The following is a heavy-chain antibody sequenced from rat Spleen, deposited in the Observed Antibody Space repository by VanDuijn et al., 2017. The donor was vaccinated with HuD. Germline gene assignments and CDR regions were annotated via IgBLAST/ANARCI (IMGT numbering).Heavy chain of an antibody. CDR2: MKYDGDT. CDR1: GFSLMEYS. D-gene: IGHD4-6*01. CDR3: ARELGPSYYFDY. Sequence: QVQLKESGPGLVQPSQTLSLTCTVSGFSLMEYSIHWVRQPPGKGLEWMGRMKYDGDTYYNSALKSRLSISRDTSKSQVFLKMNSLQTEDTATYYCARELGPSYYFDYWGQGVMVTVTS. V-gene: IGHV2S30*01. J-gene: IGHJ2*01.